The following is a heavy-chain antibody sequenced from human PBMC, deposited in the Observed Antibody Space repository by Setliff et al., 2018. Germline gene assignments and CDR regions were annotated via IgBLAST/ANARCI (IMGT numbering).Heavy chain of an antibody. J-gene: IGHJ3*02. V-gene: IGHV4-31*03. CDR2: IYYSGST. CDR1: GGSISSGGYY. Sequence: SETLSLTCTVSGGSISSGGYYWSWIRQHPGKGLEWIGYIYYSGSTYYNPSLKSRVNVSVDTSKNQFSLKLSSVTAADTAVYYCARVARLVLSRNAFDIWGQGTMVTVSS. CDR3: ARVARLVLSRNAFDI. D-gene: IGHD2-2*01.